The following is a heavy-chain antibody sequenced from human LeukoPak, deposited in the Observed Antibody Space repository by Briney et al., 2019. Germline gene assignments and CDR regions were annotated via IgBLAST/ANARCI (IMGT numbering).Heavy chain of an antibody. CDR2: ISHGGST. CDR1: GGSISSSNW. J-gene: IGHJ5*02. Sequence: SETLSLTCAVSGGSISSSNWWSWVRQAPGEGLEWIGEISHGGSTNYNPSFKSRVTISVDKSKSQFSLKLSSVTAADTAVYYCARGESSSWSNWFDPWGQGTLVTVSS. D-gene: IGHD6-13*01. CDR3: ARGESSSWSNWFDP. V-gene: IGHV4-4*02.